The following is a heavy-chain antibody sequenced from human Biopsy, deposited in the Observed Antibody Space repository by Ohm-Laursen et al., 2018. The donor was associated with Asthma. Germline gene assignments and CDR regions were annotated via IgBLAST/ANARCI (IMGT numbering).Heavy chain of an antibody. CDR3: ARTYYDFLTGQVKDVFGV. D-gene: IGHD3-9*01. V-gene: IGHV1-3*04. Sequence: SVKVSCKASGYNFISFAIHWVRQAPGQRLEWMVWVNTGNGDTKYSQKFQGRVTITRDTSASTAYMELRSLRSEDTATYYCARTYYDFLTGQVKDVFGVWGQGTMVTVSS. CDR1: GYNFISFA. CDR2: VNTGNGDT. J-gene: IGHJ3*01.